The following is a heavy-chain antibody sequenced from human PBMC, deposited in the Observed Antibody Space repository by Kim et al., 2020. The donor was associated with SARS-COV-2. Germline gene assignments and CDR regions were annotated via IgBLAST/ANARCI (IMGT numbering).Heavy chain of an antibody. CDR2: IISNIGGGTT. CDR3: TTHQTSASLVY. Sequence: GGSLRLSCAPSGFTFTNVWLSWVRQAPGKGLEWVGRIISNIGGGTTDYAAPVKGRFIISRDDSKNTVYLQMNSLKIEDTALYYCTTHQTSASLVYWGQGTLVTVSS. J-gene: IGHJ4*02. CDR1: GFTFTNVW. V-gene: IGHV3-15*01.